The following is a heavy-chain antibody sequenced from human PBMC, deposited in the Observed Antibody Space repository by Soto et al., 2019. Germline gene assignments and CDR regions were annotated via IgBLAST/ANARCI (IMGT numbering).Heavy chain of an antibody. CDR2: INHSGRT. Sequence: SETLSLTCAVYGGSFSDHYWSWIRQPPGKGLEWVGEINHSGRTKYNPSLKSRVIISVDTSKNQFSLKLSSVTAADTAVYYCARQNHYSVFFDYWGQGTPVTVSS. V-gene: IGHV4-34*01. J-gene: IGHJ4*02. CDR1: GGSFSDHY. CDR3: ARQNHYSVFFDY. D-gene: IGHD4-4*01.